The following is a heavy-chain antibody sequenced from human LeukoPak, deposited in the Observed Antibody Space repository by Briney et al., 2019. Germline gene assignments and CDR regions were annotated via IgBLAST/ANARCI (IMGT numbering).Heavy chain of an antibody. CDR3: ARDQGYSYGYLYGGAIDY. Sequence: GGSLRLSCAASGFTFSSDSMNWVRQAPGKGLEWVSSISSSSSYIYYADSVKGRFTISRDNAKNSLYLQMNSLRAEDTAVYYCARDQGYSYGYLYGGAIDYWGQGTLVTVSS. D-gene: IGHD5-18*01. CDR2: ISSSSSYI. CDR1: GFTFSSDS. J-gene: IGHJ4*02. V-gene: IGHV3-21*01.